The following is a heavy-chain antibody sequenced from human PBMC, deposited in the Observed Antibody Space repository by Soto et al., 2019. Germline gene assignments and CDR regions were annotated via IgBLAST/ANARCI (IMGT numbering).Heavy chain of an antibody. CDR2: ISYDGSNK. V-gene: IGHV3-30-3*01. CDR1: GFTFSSYA. CDR3: ARGYGYCSSTSCGSVSFDY. J-gene: IGHJ4*02. D-gene: IGHD2-2*01. Sequence: GGSLRLSCAASGFTFSSYAMHWVRQAPGKGLEWVAVISYDGSNKYYADSVKGRFTISRDNSKNTLYLQMNSLRAEDTAVYYCARGYGYCSSTSCGSVSFDYWGQGTLVTVSS.